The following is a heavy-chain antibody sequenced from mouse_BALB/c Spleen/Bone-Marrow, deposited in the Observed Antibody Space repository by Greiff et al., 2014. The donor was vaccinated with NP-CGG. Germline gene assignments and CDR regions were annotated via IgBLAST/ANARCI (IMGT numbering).Heavy chain of an antibody. Sequence: VQLQQSGAELVRSGASVRLSCTASGFDIKDYYVHWVKQRPEQGLEWIGWIDPENGDTEYAPKFQGEATMTADTSSNTAYLHLSSLTSEDTAVYNCNAWGDDDYYAMDYWGQGTSVTVSS. D-gene: IGHD2-12*01. CDR2: IDPENGDT. CDR1: GFDIKDYY. V-gene: IGHV14-4*02. J-gene: IGHJ4*01. CDR3: NAWGDDDYYAMDY.